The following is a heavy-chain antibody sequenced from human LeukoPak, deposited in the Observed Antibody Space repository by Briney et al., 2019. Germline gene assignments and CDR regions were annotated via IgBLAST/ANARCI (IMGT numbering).Heavy chain of an antibody. Sequence: SVKVSCKASGGTFSSYAISWVRQAPGQGLEWMGGIIPIFGTANYAQKFQGRVTMTRDTSTSTVYMELSSLRSEDTAVYYCASTLNSDAFDIWGQGTMVTVSS. V-gene: IGHV1-69*05. D-gene: IGHD1/OR15-1a*01. J-gene: IGHJ3*02. CDR3: ASTLNSDAFDI. CDR2: IIPIFGTA. CDR1: GGTFSSYA.